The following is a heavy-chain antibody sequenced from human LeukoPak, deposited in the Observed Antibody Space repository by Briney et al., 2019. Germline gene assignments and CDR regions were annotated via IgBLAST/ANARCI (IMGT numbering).Heavy chain of an antibody. CDR3: ARHSSGWYQAFDY. V-gene: IGHV3-21*01. CDR1: GFTFSSYS. CDR2: ISSSSSYI. Sequence: PGGSLRLSCAASGFTFSSYSMNWVRQAPGKGLEWVSSISSSSSYIYYADSVKGRFTISRDNAKNSLCLQMNSLRAEDTAVYYCARHSSGWYQAFDYWGQGTLVTVSS. J-gene: IGHJ4*02. D-gene: IGHD6-19*01.